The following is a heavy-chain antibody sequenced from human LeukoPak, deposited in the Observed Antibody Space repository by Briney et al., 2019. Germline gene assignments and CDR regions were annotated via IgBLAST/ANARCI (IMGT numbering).Heavy chain of an antibody. D-gene: IGHD6-6*01. V-gene: IGHV4-39*06. J-gene: IGHJ5*02. CDR1: GGSISSSGSY. CDR3: ARVMAARREDLNWFDP. Sequence: PSETLSLTYTVSGGSISSSGSYWGWIRQPPGKGLEWIGGIYYSGNTYNPSLKSRVTISVDTSKNQFPLNLTSVNAADTAVYYCARVMAARREDLNWFDPWGQGTLVTVSS. CDR2: IYYSGNT.